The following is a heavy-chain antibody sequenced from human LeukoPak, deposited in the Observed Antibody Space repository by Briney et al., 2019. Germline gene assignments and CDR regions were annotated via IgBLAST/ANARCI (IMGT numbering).Heavy chain of an antibody. CDR2: ISSSSSYI. Sequence: PGGSLRLSCAASGFTFSSYSMNWVRQAPGKGLEWVSSISSSSSYIYYADSVKGRFTISRDNAKNSLYLYMNSLRAEDTAVYYCARDGALVDTAMVTDYWGQGTLVTVSS. V-gene: IGHV3-21*01. J-gene: IGHJ4*02. CDR3: ARDGALVDTAMVTDY. D-gene: IGHD5-18*01. CDR1: GFTFSSYS.